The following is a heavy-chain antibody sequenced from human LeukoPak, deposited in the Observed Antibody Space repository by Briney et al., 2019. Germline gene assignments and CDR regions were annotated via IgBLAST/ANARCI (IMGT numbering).Heavy chain of an antibody. J-gene: IGHJ4*02. V-gene: IGHV1-46*01. CDR3: ARDQEGFDY. CDR1: GYTFTGYY. CDR2: IYPRDGST. Sequence: ASVKVSCKASGYTFTGYYIHWVRQAPGQGLEWMGMIYPRDGSTSYAQKFQGRVTVTRDTSTSTVHMELSGLRSEDTAVYYCARDQEGFDYWGQGTLVTVSS.